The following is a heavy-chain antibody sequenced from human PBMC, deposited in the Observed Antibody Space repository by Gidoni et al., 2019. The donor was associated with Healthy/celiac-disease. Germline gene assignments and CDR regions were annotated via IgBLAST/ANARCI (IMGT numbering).Heavy chain of an antibody. CDR3: ARVNQYYYDSSGSMGAFDI. D-gene: IGHD3-22*01. Sequence: QVQLVQSGAEVKKPGSSVKVSCKASGGTFSSYAISWVRQAPGQGLEWMGGIIPIFGTANYAQKFQGRVTITADKSTSTAYMELSSLRSEDTAVYYCARVNQYYYDSSGSMGAFDIWGQGTMVTVSS. J-gene: IGHJ3*02. CDR2: IIPIFGTA. V-gene: IGHV1-69*06. CDR1: GGTFSSYA.